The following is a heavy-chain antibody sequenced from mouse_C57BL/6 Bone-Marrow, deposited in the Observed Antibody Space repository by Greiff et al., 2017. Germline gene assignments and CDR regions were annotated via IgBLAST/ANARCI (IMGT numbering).Heavy chain of an antibody. CDR1: GYTFTSYW. CDR3: ERRISYYSKDVGVGD. V-gene: IGHV1-59*01. D-gene: IGHD2-5*01. CDR2: IDPSDSYT. J-gene: IGHJ3*01. Sequence: QVQLQQPGAELVRPGTSVKLSCKASGYTFTSYWMHWVKQRPGQGLEWIGVIDPSDSYTNYNQKFKGKATLTVDTSSSTAYMQLSSLTSEDSAVYYGERRISYYSKDVGVGDWGQGTLVTV.